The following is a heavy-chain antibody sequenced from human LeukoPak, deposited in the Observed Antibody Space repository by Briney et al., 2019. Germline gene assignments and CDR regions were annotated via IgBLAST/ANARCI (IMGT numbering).Heavy chain of an antibody. CDR2: ISGSGGST. CDR1: GFTFSSYA. D-gene: IGHD1-26*01. CDR3: AKTGALGARAGAFDI. J-gene: IGHJ3*02. V-gene: IGHV3-23*01. Sequence: PGGSLRLSCAASGFTFSSYARSWVRQAPGKGLEWVSAISGSGGSTYYADSVKGRFTISRDNSKNTLYLRMNSLRAEDTAVYYCAKTGALGARAGAFDIWGQGTMVTVSS.